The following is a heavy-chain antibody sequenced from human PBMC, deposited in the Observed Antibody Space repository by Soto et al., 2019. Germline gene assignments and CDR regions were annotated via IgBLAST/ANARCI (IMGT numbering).Heavy chain of an antibody. J-gene: IGHJ5*02. CDR2: ISAYNGNT. CDR3: ARLYYDFWSGLSRGWFDP. CDR1: GYTFTSYG. D-gene: IGHD3-3*01. V-gene: IGHV1-18*01. Sequence: QVQLVQSGAEVKKPGASVKVSCKASGYTFTSYGISWVRQAPRQGLEWMGWISAYNGNTNYAQKLQGRVTMTTDTSTSTAYMELRSLRSDDTAVYYCARLYYDFWSGLSRGWFDPWGQGTLVTVSS.